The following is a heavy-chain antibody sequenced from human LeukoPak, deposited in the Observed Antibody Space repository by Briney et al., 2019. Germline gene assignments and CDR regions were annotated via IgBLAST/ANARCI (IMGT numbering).Heavy chain of an antibody. D-gene: IGHD4-17*01. Sequence: PSETLSLTCTVSGGSISSSSYYWGWIRQPPGKGLEWIGSIYYSGYTYYKPSLKSRVTISVDTSKNQFSLKLSSVTAADTAVYYCARSVTTATFDIWGQGTMVTVSS. J-gene: IGHJ3*02. CDR2: IYYSGYT. V-gene: IGHV4-39*01. CDR1: GGSISSSSYY. CDR3: ARSVTTATFDI.